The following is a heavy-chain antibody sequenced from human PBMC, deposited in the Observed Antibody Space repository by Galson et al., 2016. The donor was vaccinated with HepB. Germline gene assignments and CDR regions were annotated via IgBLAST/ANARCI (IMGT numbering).Heavy chain of an antibody. CDR3: ARPYSSGPIDY. Sequence: QSGAEVKKPGESLKISCKGSGSSFTNYWIGWVRQLPGKGLEWMGIIYPADSDARYSPSFQGHVTISADKSISTAYLQWSSLKASDTAMYYCARPYSSGPIDYWGQGTLVTVSS. V-gene: IGHV5-51*01. CDR1: GSSFTNYW. CDR2: IYPADSDA. D-gene: IGHD6-19*01. J-gene: IGHJ4*02.